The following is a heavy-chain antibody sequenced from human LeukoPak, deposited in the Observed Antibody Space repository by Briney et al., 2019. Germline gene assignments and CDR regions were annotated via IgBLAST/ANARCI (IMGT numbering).Heavy chain of an antibody. CDR2: IYPGDSDT. CDR1: GYSFTNYW. D-gene: IGHD1-26*01. CDR3: ARCVVGATYYMDV. Sequence: GESLKISCKGSGYSFTNYWIGWVRQMPGKGLEWMGIIYPGDSDTRYSPSFQGQVTISADKSISTAYLQWSSLKASDTAMYYCARCVVGATYYMDVWGKGTTVTVSS. J-gene: IGHJ6*03. V-gene: IGHV5-51*01.